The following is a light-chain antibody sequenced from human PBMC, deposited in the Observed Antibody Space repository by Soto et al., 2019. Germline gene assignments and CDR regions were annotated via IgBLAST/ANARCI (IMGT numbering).Light chain of an antibody. CDR2: DAS. CDR1: QSVSTN. V-gene: IGKV3-15*01. CDR3: QQYNNCPRT. J-gene: IGKJ2*01. Sequence: ETVMTQSAAALSVSVGERVTLSCRASQSVSTNLAWYQQRPGQAPRLLIHDASTRATGVPDRISGSGSGTDFTLTISSLQSEDFAIYYCQQYNNCPRTFGQGTKLEIK.